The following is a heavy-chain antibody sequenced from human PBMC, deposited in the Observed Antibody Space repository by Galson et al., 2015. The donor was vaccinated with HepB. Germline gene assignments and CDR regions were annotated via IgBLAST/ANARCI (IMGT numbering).Heavy chain of an antibody. CDR2: IYLGDSNT. D-gene: IGHD2/OR15-2a*01. CDR1: GYSFTNYW. Sequence: QSGAEVKKPGESLKISCKGSGYSFTNYWIGWVRQMPGKGLEWMGIIYLGDSNTNYSPAFQGQVTISADKSISTTYLQWSSLKASDTALYYCAQAVHGTFYWNFDLWGRGTLVTVSS. V-gene: IGHV5-51*01. CDR3: AQAVHGTFYWNFDL. J-gene: IGHJ2*01.